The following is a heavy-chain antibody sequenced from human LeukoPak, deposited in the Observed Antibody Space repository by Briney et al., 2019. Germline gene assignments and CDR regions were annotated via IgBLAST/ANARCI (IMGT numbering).Heavy chain of an antibody. V-gene: IGHV3-11*01. D-gene: IGHD6-13*01. CDR1: GFTFSDYY. CDR3: ARHLRAHSSSLFFDY. J-gene: IGHJ4*02. Sequence: GGSLRLSCAASGFTFSDYYMSWIRQAPGKGLEWVSYTSSSGSSKDYADSVKGRFTTSRDNAKNSLYLQMNSLRAEDTAVYYCARHLRAHSSSLFFDYWGQGTLVTVSS. CDR2: TSSSGSSK.